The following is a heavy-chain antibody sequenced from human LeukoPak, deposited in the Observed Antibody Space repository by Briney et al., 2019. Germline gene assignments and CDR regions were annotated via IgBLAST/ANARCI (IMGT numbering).Heavy chain of an antibody. CDR1: GFTYSSYA. CDR3: VKGKSIDGDNGRDD. Sequence: GGSLRLPWAASGFTYSSYALTWVRQAPGEGLYWVSLISGSGGRTYYADSVKGRFTISRDNSKNPLYPQMNALRAEDTAIYYCVKGKSIDGDNGRDDWGQGTLVTVSS. D-gene: IGHD4-17*01. J-gene: IGHJ4*02. CDR2: ISGSGGRT. V-gene: IGHV3-23*01.